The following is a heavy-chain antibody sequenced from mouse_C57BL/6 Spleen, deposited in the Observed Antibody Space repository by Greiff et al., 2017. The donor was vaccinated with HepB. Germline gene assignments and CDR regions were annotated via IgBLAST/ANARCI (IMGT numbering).Heavy chain of an antibody. V-gene: IGHV3-1*01. CDR1: GYSITSGYD. CDR2: ISYSGST. J-gene: IGHJ4*01. D-gene: IGHD2-4*01. Sequence: EVKLVESGPGMVKPSQSLSLTCTVTGYSITSGYDWHWIRHFPGNKLEWMGYISYSGSTNYNPSLKSRISITHDTSKNHFFLKLNSVTTEDTATYYCARGETIDDYDGAMDYWGQGTSVTVSS. CDR3: ARGETIDDYDGAMDY.